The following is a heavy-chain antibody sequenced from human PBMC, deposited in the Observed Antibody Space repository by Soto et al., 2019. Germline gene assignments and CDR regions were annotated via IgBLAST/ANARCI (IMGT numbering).Heavy chain of an antibody. CDR2: ISWNSGSI. CDR3: AKDIFRYCSSTSCSTFDY. D-gene: IGHD2-2*02. V-gene: IGHV3-9*01. J-gene: IGHJ4*02. Sequence: PGGSLRLSCAASGFTFDDYAMHWVRQAPGKGLEWVSGISWNSGSIGYADSVKGRFTISRDNAKNSLYLQMNSLRAEDTALYYCAKDIFRYCSSTSCSTFDYWGQGTLVTVST. CDR1: GFTFDDYA.